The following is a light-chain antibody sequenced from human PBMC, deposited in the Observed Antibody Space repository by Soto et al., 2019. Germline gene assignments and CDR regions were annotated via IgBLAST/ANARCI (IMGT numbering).Light chain of an antibody. CDR2: GAS. CDR3: QQYGSSQWT. CDR1: QSVSSSY. J-gene: IGKJ2*02. Sequence: EIVLTQSPGTLSLSPGERATLSCRASQSVSSSYLAWYQQKPGQAPRLLIYGASSRATGIPDRFSGSGSGTDFTLTISRLEPADFAVYYCQQYGSSQWTFGQGTKLEIK. V-gene: IGKV3-20*01.